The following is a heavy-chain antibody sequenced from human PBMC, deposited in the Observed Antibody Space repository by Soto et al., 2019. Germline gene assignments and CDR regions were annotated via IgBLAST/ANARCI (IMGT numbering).Heavy chain of an antibody. Sequence: QLQLQESGPGLVKPSETLSLTCTVSGGSISSSSYYWGWIRQPPGKGLEWIGSIYYSGSTYYNPSLKSRVTISVDTSKNQFSLKLSSVTAADTAVYYCARISKDIVVVPGPFDYWGQGTLVTVSS. D-gene: IGHD2-2*01. CDR2: IYYSGST. J-gene: IGHJ4*02. CDR1: GGSISSSSYY. V-gene: IGHV4-39*01. CDR3: ARISKDIVVVPGPFDY.